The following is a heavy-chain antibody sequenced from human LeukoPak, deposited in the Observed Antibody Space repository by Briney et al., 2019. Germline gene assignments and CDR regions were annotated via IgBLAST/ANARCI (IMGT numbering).Heavy chain of an antibody. CDR2: FDPEDGET. CDR1: GYTLTELS. CDR3: ATARYYYDSSGLDY. V-gene: IGHV1-24*01. D-gene: IGHD3-22*01. Sequence: ASVKVSCKVSGYTLTELSMHWVRQAPGKGLEWTGGFDPEDGETIYAQKFQGRVTMTEDTSTDTAYMELSSLRSEDTAVYYCATARYYYDSSGLDYWGQGTLVTVSS. J-gene: IGHJ4*02.